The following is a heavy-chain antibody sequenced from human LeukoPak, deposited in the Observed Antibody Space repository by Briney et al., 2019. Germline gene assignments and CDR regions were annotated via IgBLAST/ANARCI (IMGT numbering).Heavy chain of an antibody. D-gene: IGHD2-21*02. CDR1: GFTFSSYA. V-gene: IGHV3-23*01. Sequence: GGSLRLSCAASGFTFSSYAMSWVRQAPGKGLEWVSAISGSGGSTYYADSVKGRFTISRDNSKNTLYLQMNSLRAEDTAVYYCAKDRSHCGGDCYSLFYYFDYWGQGTLVTVSS. CDR3: AKDRSHCGGDCYSLFYYFDY. J-gene: IGHJ4*02. CDR2: ISGSGGST.